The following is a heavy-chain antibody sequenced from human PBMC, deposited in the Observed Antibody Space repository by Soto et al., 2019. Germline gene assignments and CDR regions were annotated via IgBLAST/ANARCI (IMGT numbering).Heavy chain of an antibody. V-gene: IGHV3-74*03. J-gene: IGHJ4*02. CDR1: GFTFSSYC. CDR2: ISFDGSST. CDR3: ARTIVGPAPYDY. D-gene: IGHD1-26*01. Sequence: GGSLRLSCAASGFTFSSYCMHWVRQAPGKGLVWVSRISFDGSSTTHADSVKGRFTISRDNAGNTLYLQMNSLRAEDTAVYYCARTIVGPAPYDYWGQGTLVTVSS.